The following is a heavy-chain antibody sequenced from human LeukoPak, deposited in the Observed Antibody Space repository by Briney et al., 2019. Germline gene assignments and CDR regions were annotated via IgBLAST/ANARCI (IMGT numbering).Heavy chain of an antibody. CDR3: ARSIGGSGTPSADY. Sequence: ASVKVSSTASGYTFTVYYMHWVRQAPGQGLEWMGWINPNSGGTNYAQKFRGRVTMTRDTSISTAYMELSRLRSDDTAVYYCARSIGGSGTPSADYWGQGTLVTVSS. D-gene: IGHD3-10*01. CDR1: GYTFTVYY. V-gene: IGHV1-2*02. CDR2: INPNSGGT. J-gene: IGHJ4*02.